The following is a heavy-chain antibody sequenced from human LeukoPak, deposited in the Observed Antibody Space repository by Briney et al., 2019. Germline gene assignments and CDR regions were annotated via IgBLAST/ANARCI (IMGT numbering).Heavy chain of an antibody. V-gene: IGHV4-59*01. CDR3: AREGLVGGGGGFDY. Sequence: SETLSLTCTVSGGSISSYYWSWIRQPPGKGLEWSGYIYYSGSTNYNPSLKGRVTISVDTSRNQFSLKLSSVTAADTAVYYCAREGLVGGGGGFDYWGQGTLVTVSS. CDR2: IYYSGST. J-gene: IGHJ4*02. D-gene: IGHD3-16*01. CDR1: GGSISSYY.